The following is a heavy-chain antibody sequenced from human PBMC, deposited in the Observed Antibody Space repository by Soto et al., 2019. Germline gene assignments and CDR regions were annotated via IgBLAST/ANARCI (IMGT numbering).Heavy chain of an antibody. Sequence: QVQLVQSGAEVKKPGSSVKVSCKASGGTFSSYAISWVRQAPGQGLGWMGGIIPSFGTANKAQKFQGRVTITADKSTSTAYMELSSLRSVDTDVYYCAFGPLNYYDSSGYLPPPDYWGQGTLVTVSS. CDR2: IIPSFGTA. D-gene: IGHD3-22*01. V-gene: IGHV1-69*06. CDR1: GGTFSSYA. J-gene: IGHJ4*02. CDR3: AFGPLNYYDSSGYLPPPDY.